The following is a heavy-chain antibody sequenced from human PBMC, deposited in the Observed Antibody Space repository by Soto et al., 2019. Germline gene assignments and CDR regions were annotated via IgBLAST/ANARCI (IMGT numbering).Heavy chain of an antibody. D-gene: IGHD3-22*01. V-gene: IGHV3-30*18. J-gene: IGHJ6*02. Sequence: GGSLRLSCAASGFTFSSYGMHWVRQAPGKGLEWVAVISYDGSNKYYADSVKGRFTISRDNSKNTLYLQMNSLRAEDTAVYYCAKFPSRAYYDSSGGVTDVWGQGTTVTVSS. CDR2: ISYDGSNK. CDR3: AKFPSRAYYDSSGGVTDV. CDR1: GFTFSSYG.